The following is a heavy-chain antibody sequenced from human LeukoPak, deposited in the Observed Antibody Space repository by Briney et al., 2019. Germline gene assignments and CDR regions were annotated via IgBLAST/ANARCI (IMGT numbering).Heavy chain of an antibody. V-gene: IGHV3-74*01. D-gene: IGHD3-22*01. CDR3: ARQSYYYDSSGYYYDY. CDR1: GFTFSSYW. CDR2: LISDGSSI. Sequence: GGSLRLSCAASGFTFSSYWMHWVRQAPGKGLVWVSRLISDGSSITYADSVKGRFTISRDNAKNTLYLQVNSLRAEDTAVYYCARQSYYYDSSGYYYDYWGQGTLVTVSS. J-gene: IGHJ4*02.